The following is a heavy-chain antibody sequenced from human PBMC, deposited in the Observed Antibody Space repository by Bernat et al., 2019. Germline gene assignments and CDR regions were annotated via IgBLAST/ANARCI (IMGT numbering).Heavy chain of an antibody. D-gene: IGHD6-13*01. CDR1: GYSFTSYW. CDR2: IYPGDSDT. J-gene: IGHJ4*02. CDR3: ARGVSSSWSRIDY. V-gene: IGHV5-51*01. Sequence: EVQLVQSGAEVKKPGESLKISCKGSGYSFTSYWIGWVRQMPGKGLEWMGIIYPGDSDTRYSPSFQGQVTISADKSSSSAYMQWSSLKASDTAMYYCARGVSSSWSRIDYWGQGTLVTVSS.